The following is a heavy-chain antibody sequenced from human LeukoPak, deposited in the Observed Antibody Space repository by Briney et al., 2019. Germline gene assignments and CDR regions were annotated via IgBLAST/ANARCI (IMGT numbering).Heavy chain of an antibody. CDR3: ARSSGYCSGGSCYRDY. CDR1: GFTFSTYW. J-gene: IGHJ4*02. CDR2: IKQDGSEK. V-gene: IGHV3-7*05. D-gene: IGHD2-15*01. Sequence: GGSLRLSCAASGFTFSTYWMSWVRQAPGKGLEWVANIKQDGSEKYYVDSVKGRSTISRDNAKNSLYLQMNSLRAEDTAVYYCARSSGYCSGGSCYRDYWGQGTLVTVSS.